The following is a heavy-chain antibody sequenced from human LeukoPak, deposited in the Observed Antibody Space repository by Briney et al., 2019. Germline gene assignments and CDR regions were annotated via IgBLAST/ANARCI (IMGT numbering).Heavy chain of an antibody. D-gene: IGHD6-13*01. CDR1: GGTFSSYA. J-gene: IGHJ4*02. CDR2: IIPIFGTA. V-gene: IGHV1-69*13. Sequence: SVKVSCKASGGTFSSYAISWVRQAPGQGLEWMGGIIPIFGTANYAQKFQGRVTITADESTSTAYMELSSLRSEDTAVYYCARLPLPYSSSPNFDYWGQGTLVTVSP. CDR3: ARLPLPYSSSPNFDY.